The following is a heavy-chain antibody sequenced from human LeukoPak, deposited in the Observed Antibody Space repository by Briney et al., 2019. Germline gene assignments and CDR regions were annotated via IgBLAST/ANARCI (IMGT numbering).Heavy chain of an antibody. V-gene: IGHV4-59*12. D-gene: IGHD3-10*01. J-gene: IGHJ4*02. CDR2: IYYSGST. Sequence: SETLSLTCTVSGGSISSYYWSWIRQPPGKGLEWIGYIYYSGSTNYNPSLKSRVTISVDTSKNQFSLKLNSVTAADTAVYFCARDSGGDGSENHYQFWGQGIPVTVSS. CDR3: ARDSGGDGSENHYQF. CDR1: GGSISSYY.